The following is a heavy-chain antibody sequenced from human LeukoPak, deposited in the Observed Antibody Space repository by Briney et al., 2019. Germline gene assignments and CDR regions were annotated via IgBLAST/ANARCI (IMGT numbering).Heavy chain of an antibody. CDR1: GFTFSGYW. Sequence: PGGSLRLSCAASGFTFSGYWMSWVRQAPGKGLEWVANIKQDGSEKYYVDSVKGRFTISRDNAKNSLYLQMNSLRAEDTAVYYCAREGDRLTFDYWGQGTLVTVSS. CDR3: AREGDRLTFDY. J-gene: IGHJ4*02. CDR2: IKQDGSEK. V-gene: IGHV3-7*03. D-gene: IGHD3-16*01.